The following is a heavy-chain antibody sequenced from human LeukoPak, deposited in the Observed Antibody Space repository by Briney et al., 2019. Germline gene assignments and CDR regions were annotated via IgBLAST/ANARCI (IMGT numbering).Heavy chain of an antibody. CDR1: GFTFSSYA. CDR2: ISTSSSYI. Sequence: GGSLRLSCAASGFTFSSYAMSWVRQAPGKGLEWVSFISTSSSYIYYADSVKGRFTISRGNAKNSLYLQMNSLRAEDTGVYYCARENSPGYDFWSSYPNDYWGQGTLVTVSS. D-gene: IGHD3-3*01. V-gene: IGHV3-21*01. J-gene: IGHJ4*02. CDR3: ARENSPGYDFWSSYPNDY.